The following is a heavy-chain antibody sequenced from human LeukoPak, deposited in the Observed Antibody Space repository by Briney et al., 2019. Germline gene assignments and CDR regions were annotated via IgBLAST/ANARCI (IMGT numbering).Heavy chain of an antibody. V-gene: IGHV4-61*02. J-gene: IGHJ4*02. Sequence: SQTLSLTCTVSGGSISSGSYYWSWIRQPAGKGLEWIGRIYTSGSTNYNPSLNSRVTISVDTSKNPFSLNLSSVTAADTAVYYCARVSNWNWNYFDYWGRGTLVTVSS. D-gene: IGHD1-7*01. CDR3: ARVSNWNWNYFDY. CDR1: GGSISSGSYY. CDR2: IYTSGST.